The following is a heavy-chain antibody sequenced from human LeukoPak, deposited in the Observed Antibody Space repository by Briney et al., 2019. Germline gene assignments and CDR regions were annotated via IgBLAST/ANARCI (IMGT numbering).Heavy chain of an antibody. CDR1: GGSISSSSYY. D-gene: IGHD3-3*01. J-gene: IGHJ6*03. CDR2: IYYSGST. CDR3: ARSPYYDFWSGLTHYYYYYMDV. Sequence: SETLSLTCTVSGGSISSSSYYWGWIRQPPGKGLEWIGSIYYSGSTYYNPSLKSRVTISVDTSKNQFSLKLSSVTAADTAVYYCARSPYYDFWSGLTHYYYYYMDVWGRGTTVTVSS. V-gene: IGHV4-39*01.